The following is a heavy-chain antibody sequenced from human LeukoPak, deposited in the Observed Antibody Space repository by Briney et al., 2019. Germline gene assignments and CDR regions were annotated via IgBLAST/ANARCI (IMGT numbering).Heavy chain of an antibody. Sequence: SETLSLTCAVCGGSFSGYYWSWIRQPPGKGLEWIGEINHSGSTNYNPSLKSRVTISVDTSKNQFSLKLSSVTAADTAVYYCARPLGYQLLASPGRLRFDPWGQGTLVTVSS. V-gene: IGHV4-34*01. CDR3: ARPLGYQLLASPGRLRFDP. CDR1: GGSFSGYY. D-gene: IGHD2-2*01. CDR2: INHSGST. J-gene: IGHJ5*02.